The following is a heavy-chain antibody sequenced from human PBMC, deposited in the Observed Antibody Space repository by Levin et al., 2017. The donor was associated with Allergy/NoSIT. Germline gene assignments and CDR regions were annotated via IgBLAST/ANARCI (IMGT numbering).Heavy chain of an antibody. J-gene: IGHJ4*02. Sequence: SGSLSLTCAVSGGSISSGNWWSWVRQPPGKGLEWIGEIFHSGSTNYNPSLKSRVTVSVDKSKNQFSLKLSSVTAADTAVYYCARDSGIATAVVYWGQGTLVTVSS. CDR2: IFHSGST. CDR3: ARDSGIATAVVY. CDR1: GGSISSGNW. V-gene: IGHV4-4*02. D-gene: IGHD6-13*01.